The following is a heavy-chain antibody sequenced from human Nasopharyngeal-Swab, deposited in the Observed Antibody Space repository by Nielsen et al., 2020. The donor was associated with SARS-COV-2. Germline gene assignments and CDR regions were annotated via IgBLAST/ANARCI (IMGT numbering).Heavy chain of an antibody. Sequence: ETLSLTCTVSGFTVSSNYMSWVRQAPGKGLEWVSVIYSGGSTYYADSVKGRFTISRHNSKNTLYLQMNSLRAEDTAVYYCARGGTTVRYYYMDVWGKGTTVTVSS. CDR2: IYSGGST. D-gene: IGHD4-11*01. V-gene: IGHV3-53*04. CDR1: GFTVSSNY. CDR3: ARGGTTVRYYYMDV. J-gene: IGHJ6*03.